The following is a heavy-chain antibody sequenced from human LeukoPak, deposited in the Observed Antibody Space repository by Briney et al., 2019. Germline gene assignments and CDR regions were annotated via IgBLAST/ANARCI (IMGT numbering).Heavy chain of an antibody. CDR2: IKPDGSEK. D-gene: IGHD1-26*01. V-gene: IGHV3-7*04. J-gene: IGHJ4*02. CDR1: GFTFSSYW. Sequence: TGGSLRLSCASSGFTFSSYWMRWVRQTPGKGLEWVADIKPDGSEKYYLDSAKGRFTISRDNAKNSLYLQMNSLRDDDKAVYYCARDNNWSSDDWGQGTLVTVSS. CDR3: ARDNNWSSDD.